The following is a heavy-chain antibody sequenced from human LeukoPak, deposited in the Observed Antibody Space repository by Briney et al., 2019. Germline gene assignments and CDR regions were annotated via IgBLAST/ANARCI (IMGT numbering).Heavy chain of an antibody. J-gene: IGHJ4*02. CDR3: AREAYYYVSGSYPRLDY. Sequence: SQTLSLTCTVSGGSISSGDYCWSWIRQPPGKGLEWIGYIYYSGSTHYNPSLKSRVTISVDTSKNQFSLKLSSVTAADTAVYYWAREAYYYVSGSYPRLDYWGQGTLVTVSS. V-gene: IGHV4-30-4*01. D-gene: IGHD3-10*01. CDR1: GGSISSGDYC. CDR2: IYYSGST.